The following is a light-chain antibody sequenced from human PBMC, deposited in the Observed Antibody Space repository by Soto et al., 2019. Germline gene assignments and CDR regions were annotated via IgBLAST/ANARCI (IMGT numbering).Light chain of an antibody. CDR2: DAS. Sequence: VLTHSPATLSLSPGERATLSCRASQSVGSYLGWYQQKPGQAPRLLIYDASNSATGIPARFSGSGSGTDFTLTISSLEPEDFAVYYCQQRGNWPLTFGGGTKVEI. CDR3: QQRGNWPLT. J-gene: IGKJ4*01. V-gene: IGKV3-11*01. CDR1: QSVGSY.